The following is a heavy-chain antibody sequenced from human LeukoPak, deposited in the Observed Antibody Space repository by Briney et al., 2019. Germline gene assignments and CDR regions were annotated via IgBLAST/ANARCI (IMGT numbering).Heavy chain of an antibody. CDR3: ASLYGSGSYDALDY. V-gene: IGHV3-9*01. D-gene: IGHD3-10*01. CDR1: GFTFDDYA. CDR2: ISWNSGSI. Sequence: PGRSLRLFCAASGFTFDDYAMHWVRQAPGKGLEWVSGISWNSGSIGYADSVKGRFTISRDNAKNSLYLQMNSLRAEDTAVYYCASLYGSGSYDALDYWGQATLATVSS. J-gene: IGHJ4*01.